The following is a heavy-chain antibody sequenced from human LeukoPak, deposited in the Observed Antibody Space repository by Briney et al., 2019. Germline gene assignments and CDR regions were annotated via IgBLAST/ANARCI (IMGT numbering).Heavy chain of an antibody. Sequence: GGSVKVSCKASGPSFNAYYIHWVRQAPGQGLEWMGRIEAKSGGTHYPQKFQGRVTMTRGTSISTAYMELTRLGPDDTAVYFCARGLTYGSGRFFYYSMDVWGRGTTVIVSS. CDR2: IEAKSGGT. D-gene: IGHD3-10*01. CDR3: ARGLTYGSGRFFYYSMDV. J-gene: IGHJ6*03. V-gene: IGHV1-2*06. CDR1: GPSFNAYY.